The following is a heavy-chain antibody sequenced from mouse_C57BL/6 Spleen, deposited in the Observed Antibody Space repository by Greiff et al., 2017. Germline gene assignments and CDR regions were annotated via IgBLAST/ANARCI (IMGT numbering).Heavy chain of an antibody. J-gene: IGHJ2*01. D-gene: IGHD1-1*01. Sequence: EVKLMESGGGLVKPGGSLKLSCAASGFTFSSYAMSWVRQTPETRLEWVATISDGGSYTYYPDNVKGRVTISRDNAKNNLYRQMSHLKSEDTAMYYCARDSSSPDWGKGTTLTVSS. V-gene: IGHV5-4*01. CDR2: ISDGGSYT. CDR3: ARDSSSPD. CDR1: GFTFSSYA.